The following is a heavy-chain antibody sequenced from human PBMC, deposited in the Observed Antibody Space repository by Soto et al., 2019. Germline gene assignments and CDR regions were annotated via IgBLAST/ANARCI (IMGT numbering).Heavy chain of an antibody. CDR3: ARGPYYDLIWNYYYMDV. CDR1: GGSISGHY. Sequence: QVQLQESGPGLVKPSETLSLSCNVSGGSISGHYWSWVRQTPGKGLEWTGYIYYSGSTNYNPSLKSRVTISVDTSKNHFSLRLTSVTAADTAVYYCARGPYYDLIWNYYYMDVWGKGTTVTVSS. CDR2: IYYSGST. J-gene: IGHJ6*03. D-gene: IGHD3-16*01. V-gene: IGHV4-59*08.